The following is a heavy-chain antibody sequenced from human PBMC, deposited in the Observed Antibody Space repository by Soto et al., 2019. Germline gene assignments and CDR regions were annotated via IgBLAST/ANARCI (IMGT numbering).Heavy chain of an antibody. D-gene: IGHD3-10*01. CDR1: GGTFSSYA. CDR3: ARGRVYGSGGYSHANYYYGMDV. Sequence: VKVSCKASGGTFSSYAISWVRQAPGQGLEWMGGIIPIFGTANYAQKFQGRVTITADESTSTAYMELSSLRSEDTAVYYCARGRVYGSGGYSHANYYYGMDVWGQGTTVTVSS. CDR2: IIPIFGTA. J-gene: IGHJ6*02. V-gene: IGHV1-69*13.